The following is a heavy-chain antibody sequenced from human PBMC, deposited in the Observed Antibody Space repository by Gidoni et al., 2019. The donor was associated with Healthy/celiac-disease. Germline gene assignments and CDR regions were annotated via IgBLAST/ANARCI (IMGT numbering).Heavy chain of an antibody. Sequence: EVQLVESGGGLVKPGGSLRLSCAASGFTFSSYSMNWVRQAPGKGLGWFSSISSSSSYLYYADSVKGRFTISRDNAKNLLYLQMNSLRAEDTAVYYCAIAFGGRRGVDYWGQGTLVTVSS. CDR3: AIAFGGRRGVDY. CDR2: ISSSSSYL. CDR1: GFTFSSYS. J-gene: IGHJ4*02. V-gene: IGHV3-21*01. D-gene: IGHD3-16*01.